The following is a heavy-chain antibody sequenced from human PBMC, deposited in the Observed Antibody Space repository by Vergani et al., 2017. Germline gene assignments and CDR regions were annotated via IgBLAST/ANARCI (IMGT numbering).Heavy chain of an antibody. V-gene: IGHV3-NL1*01. Sequence: QVQLVESGGGVVQPGRSLRLSCAASGFTFSSYGMHWVRQAPGKGLEWVAVIYSGGSTYYADSVKGRFTISRDNSKNTLYLQMNSLRAEDTAVYYCARDQTGFDYWGQGTLVTVSS. CDR2: IYSGGST. CDR3: ARDQTGFDY. CDR1: GFTFSSYG. D-gene: IGHD3-9*01. J-gene: IGHJ4*02.